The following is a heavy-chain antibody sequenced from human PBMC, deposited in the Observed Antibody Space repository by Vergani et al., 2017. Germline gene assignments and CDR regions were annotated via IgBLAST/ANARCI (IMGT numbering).Heavy chain of an antibody. Sequence: QVQLVQSGAEVKKPGASVKVSCKASGYTFTSYYMHWVRQAPGQGLEWMGIINPSGGSTSYAQKFQGRVTMTRDTSISTAYMELSRLRSDDTAVYYCARDGRGGWQQLVRSGYYGMDVWGQGTTVTVSS. J-gene: IGHJ6*02. CDR1: GYTFTSYY. CDR2: INPSGGST. CDR3: ARDGRGGWQQLVRSGYYGMDV. D-gene: IGHD6-13*01. V-gene: IGHV1-46*01.